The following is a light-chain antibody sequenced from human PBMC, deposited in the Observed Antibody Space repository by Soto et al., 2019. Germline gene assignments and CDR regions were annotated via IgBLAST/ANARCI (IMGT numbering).Light chain of an antibody. V-gene: IGLV2-23*01. CDR3: CSYAGSSTWV. CDR1: SSDVGSYNL. J-gene: IGLJ3*02. CDR2: EGS. Sequence: QSALTQPASASGSPGQSITISCTGTSSDVGSYNLVSWYQQHPGKAPKLMIYEGSKRPSGVSNRFSGSKSGNTASLTISGLQAEDEADYYCCSYAGSSTWVFGGGTKLTVL.